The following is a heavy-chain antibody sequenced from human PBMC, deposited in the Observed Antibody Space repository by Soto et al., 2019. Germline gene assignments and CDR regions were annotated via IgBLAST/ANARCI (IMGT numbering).Heavy chain of an antibody. Sequence: QVQLQESGPGLVKPSQTLSLTCTVSGGSISSGGYYWSWIRQHPGKGLEWIGYIYYSGSTYYNPSLKSRVTXXVXTXXNQFSLKLSSVTAADTAVYYCARDRLGKGMAGYDYWGQGTLVTVSS. CDR2: IYYSGST. J-gene: IGHJ4*02. CDR1: GGSISSGGYY. V-gene: IGHV4-31*03. CDR3: ARDRLGKGMAGYDY. D-gene: IGHD3-10*01.